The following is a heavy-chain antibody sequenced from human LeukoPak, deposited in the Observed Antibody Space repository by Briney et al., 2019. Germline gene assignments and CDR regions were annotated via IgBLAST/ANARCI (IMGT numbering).Heavy chain of an antibody. CDR2: ISSSGSTK. Sequence: PGGSLRLSCAASGFTFSDYYMSWIRQAPGKGLEWVSYISSSGSTKYYADSVKGRFTISRDNAKNSYLQMNSLRAEDTAVYYCARARQATVDFDYWGQGTLVTVSS. CDR3: ARARQATVDFDY. J-gene: IGHJ4*02. D-gene: IGHD4-23*01. V-gene: IGHV3-11*01. CDR1: GFTFSDYY.